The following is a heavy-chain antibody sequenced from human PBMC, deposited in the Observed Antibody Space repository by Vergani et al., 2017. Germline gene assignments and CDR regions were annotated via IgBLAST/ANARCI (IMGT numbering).Heavy chain of an antibody. CDR1: GFTFSSYA. V-gene: IGHV3-23*01. D-gene: IGHD3-3*01. Sequence: EVQLLESGGGLVQPGGSLRLSCAASGFTFSSYAMSWVRQAPGKGLEWVSAISGSGGSTYYADSVKGRFTISRDNSKNTLYLQMNSLRAEDTAVYYCAKDSVPYYDFWSGYFRLANDYWGQGTLVTVSS. CDR3: AKDSVPYYDFWSGYFRLANDY. J-gene: IGHJ4*02. CDR2: ISGSGGST.